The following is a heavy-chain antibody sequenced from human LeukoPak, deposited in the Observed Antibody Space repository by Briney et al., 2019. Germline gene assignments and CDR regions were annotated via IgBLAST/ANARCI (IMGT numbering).Heavy chain of an antibody. CDR3: ARVSYYYDSSGYSFFDY. CDR2: IRGSSSYI. V-gene: IGHV3-21*01. J-gene: IGHJ4*02. CDR1: GFTFSSYS. Sequence: GRSLRLSCAASGFTFSSYSINWVRQAPGKGLEWVSSIRGSSSYIYYADSVKGRFTISRDNAKNSLYLQMNSLRAEDTAVYYCARVSYYYDSSGYSFFDYWGQGTLVTVSS. D-gene: IGHD3-22*01.